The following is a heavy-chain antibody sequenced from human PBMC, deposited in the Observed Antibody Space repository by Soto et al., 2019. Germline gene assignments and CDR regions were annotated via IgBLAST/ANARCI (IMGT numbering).Heavy chain of an antibody. D-gene: IGHD3-16*01. J-gene: IGHJ4*02. CDR1: GGSISSSSSY. Sequence: SETLSLTCTVSGGSISSSSSYWGWIRQPPGKGLAWIGSLYYSGSTYYNPSLKSRVTISVDTSKNQFSLKLGSVTAADTAVYYCARIGLGLPYDYWGQGTLVTVSS. CDR2: LYYSGST. CDR3: ARIGLGLPYDY. V-gene: IGHV4-39*01.